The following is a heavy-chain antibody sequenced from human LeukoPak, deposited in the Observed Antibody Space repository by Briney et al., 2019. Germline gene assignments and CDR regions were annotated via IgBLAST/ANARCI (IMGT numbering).Heavy chain of an antibody. CDR2: ISGNGRST. Sequence: GGSLRLSCAASGFTFSTYAMSWVRQAPGKGLEWVASISGNGRSTYYSDSAKGRLSISRDNSKNTLYLRVNSLRAEDTAVYYCAKERPSNYDSSGYYPYYFDYWGQGTLVTVSS. J-gene: IGHJ4*02. V-gene: IGHV3-23*01. CDR3: AKERPSNYDSSGYYPYYFDY. D-gene: IGHD3-22*01. CDR1: GFTFSTYA.